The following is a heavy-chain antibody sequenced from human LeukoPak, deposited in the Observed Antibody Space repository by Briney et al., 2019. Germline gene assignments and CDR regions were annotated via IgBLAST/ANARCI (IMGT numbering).Heavy chain of an antibody. CDR1: GFTFSAYP. CDR2: ILYDGINK. D-gene: IGHD3-22*01. V-gene: IGHV3-30-3*01. J-gene: IGHJ6*02. CDR3: ARDRDRRNGYYSGMDV. Sequence: GGSLRLSCGASGFTFSAYPIHWVRQAPGKGLEWVAVILYDGINKYYADSVKGRFTISRDNSKNTLYLQMNSLRGDDTAVYYCARDRDRRNGYYSGMDVWGQGTTVTVSS.